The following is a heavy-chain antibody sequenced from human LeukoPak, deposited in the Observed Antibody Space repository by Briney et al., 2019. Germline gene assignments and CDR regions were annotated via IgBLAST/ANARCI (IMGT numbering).Heavy chain of an antibody. CDR3: ASSGLLELQAFDY. D-gene: IGHD1-7*01. Sequence: GASVKVSCKASGGTFSSYAISWVRQAPGQGLEWMGRIIPIFGTANYAQKFQGRVTITTDESTSTAYMELSSLRSEDTAVYYCASSGLLELQAFDYWGQGTLATVSS. V-gene: IGHV1-69*05. J-gene: IGHJ4*02. CDR1: GGTFSSYA. CDR2: IIPIFGTA.